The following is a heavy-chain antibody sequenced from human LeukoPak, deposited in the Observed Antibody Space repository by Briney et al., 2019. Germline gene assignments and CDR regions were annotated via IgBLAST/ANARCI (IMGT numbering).Heavy chain of an antibody. Sequence: GGSLRLSCAASGFTFSSYWMSWVRQAPGKGLEWVANIKQDGSEKYYVDSVKGRFTISRDNAKNSLYLQMNSLGAEDTAVYYCAREVGIQPHGMDVWGQGTTVTVSS. CDR3: AREVGIQPHGMDV. D-gene: IGHD5-18*01. CDR2: IKQDGSEK. CDR1: GFTFSSYW. V-gene: IGHV3-7*03. J-gene: IGHJ6*02.